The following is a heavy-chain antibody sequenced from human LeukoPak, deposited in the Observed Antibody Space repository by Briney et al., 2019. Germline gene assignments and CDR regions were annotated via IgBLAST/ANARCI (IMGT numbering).Heavy chain of an antibody. D-gene: IGHD6-19*01. Sequence: PGGSLRLSCAASGFTFDDYAMHWVRQAPGKGLEWVSLISWDGGSTYYADSVKGRFTISRDNSKNSLYLQMNSLRAEDTALYYCAKGGSSGWSTNSYFQHWGQGTLVTVSS. CDR1: GFTFDDYA. CDR2: ISWDGGST. CDR3: AKGGSSGWSTNSYFQH. J-gene: IGHJ1*01. V-gene: IGHV3-43D*03.